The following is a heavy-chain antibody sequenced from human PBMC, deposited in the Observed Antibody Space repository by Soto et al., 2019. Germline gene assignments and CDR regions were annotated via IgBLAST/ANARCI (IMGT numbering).Heavy chain of an antibody. D-gene: IGHD3-22*01. CDR3: TKDTHYYAPSGYYIFDY. CDR1: GFTFSNYG. J-gene: IGHJ4*02. V-gene: IGHV3-30*18. Sequence: QVQLVESGGGVVQPGRSLRVSCAASGFTFSNYGMHWVRQAPDMRLEWVAAISYDGSNKYYADSVKGRFTISRDNSENTVYLQMNSLRAEDTAVYYCTKDTHYYAPSGYYIFDYWGQGTLVTVSS. CDR2: ISYDGSNK.